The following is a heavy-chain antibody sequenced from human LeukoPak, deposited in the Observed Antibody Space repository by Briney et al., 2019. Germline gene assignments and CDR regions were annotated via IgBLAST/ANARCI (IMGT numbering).Heavy chain of an antibody. D-gene: IGHD6-13*01. Sequence: PGGSLRLSCAASGFTFDDYAMHWVRQAPGKGLEWVSGISWNSGSIGYADPVKGRFTISRDNAKNSLYLQMNSLRAEDTALYYCAKDGYSSSWYGSKPYYFDYWGQGTLVTVSS. CDR3: AKDGYSSSWYGSKPYYFDY. V-gene: IGHV3-9*01. CDR2: ISWNSGSI. CDR1: GFTFDDYA. J-gene: IGHJ4*02.